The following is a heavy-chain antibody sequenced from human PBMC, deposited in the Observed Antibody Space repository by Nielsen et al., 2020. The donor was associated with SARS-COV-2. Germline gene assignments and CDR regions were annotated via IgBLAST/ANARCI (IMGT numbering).Heavy chain of an antibody. J-gene: IGHJ4*02. Sequence: ASVKVSCKASGYTFNKDFVHWVRQAPGQGLEWTGRINPSDGRTTSAEKFQGRVTMTRDTSSSTVYMELSSLRSDDTAVYYCTKVLFSSSWQAPFDSWGQGTLVTVSS. CDR3: TKVLFSSSWQAPFDS. V-gene: IGHV1-46*02. CDR2: INPSDGRT. CDR1: GYTFNKDF. D-gene: IGHD6-13*01.